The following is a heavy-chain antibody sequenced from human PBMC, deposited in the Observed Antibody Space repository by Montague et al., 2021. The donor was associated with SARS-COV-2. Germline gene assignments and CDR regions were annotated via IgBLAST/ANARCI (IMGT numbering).Heavy chain of an antibody. CDR3: ARSRPFNLYYYQGGFDV. Sequence: TLSLTCTVSGDSIKNGNYYWSWIRQPAGKGLEWVGRISSSGSPNSNPSLQGRLIISIDASKNQFSLRLTSLTAADTAVYYCARSRPFNLYYYQGGFDVWGQGAMVAVSS. CDR1: GDSIKNGNYY. CDR2: ISSSGSP. D-gene: IGHD2-8*01. J-gene: IGHJ3*01. V-gene: IGHV4-61*02.